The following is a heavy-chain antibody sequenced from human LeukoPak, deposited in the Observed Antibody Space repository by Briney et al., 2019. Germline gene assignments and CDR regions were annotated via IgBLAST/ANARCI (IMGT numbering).Heavy chain of an antibody. CDR2: IYSGGST. D-gene: IGHD1-1*01. V-gene: IGHV3-53*01. CDR1: GFTVSSNY. Sequence: GGSLRLSCAASGFTVSSNYMSWVRQAPGKGLEWVSVIYSGGSTYYADSVKGRFTISRDNSKNTLYLQMNSLRAEDTAVYYCAKDPPVQLERPGEFDYWGQEPWSPSPQ. CDR3: AKDPPVQLERPGEFDY. J-gene: IGHJ4*01.